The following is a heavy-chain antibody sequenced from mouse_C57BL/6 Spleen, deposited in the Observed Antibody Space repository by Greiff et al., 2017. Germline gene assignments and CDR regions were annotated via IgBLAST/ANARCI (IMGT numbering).Heavy chain of an antibody. Sequence: EVMLVASGGGLVQSGRSLRLSCATSGFTFSDYYMEWVRQAPGKGLEWIAASRNKANDYTTEYSASVKGRFIVSRDTSQSILYLQMNALRAEDTAIYYCAGGSNWVFAYWGQGTLVTVSA. D-gene: IGHD4-1*01. CDR2: SRNKANDYTT. J-gene: IGHJ3*01. CDR3: AGGSNWVFAY. V-gene: IGHV7-1*01. CDR1: GFTFSDYY.